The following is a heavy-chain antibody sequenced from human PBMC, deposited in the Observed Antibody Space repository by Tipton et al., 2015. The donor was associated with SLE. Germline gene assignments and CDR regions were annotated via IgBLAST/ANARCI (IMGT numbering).Heavy chain of an antibody. Sequence: SLRLSCAASGFTFSTYAMSWVRQAPGKGLEWVSGISGSGGSTDYADSVKGRFTISRDNSKNTLYLQMNSLRAEDTAVYYCARDLGYCSSTNCYTEAFDIWGQGTMVTVSS. J-gene: IGHJ3*02. CDR2: ISGSGGST. V-gene: IGHV3-23*01. D-gene: IGHD2-2*02. CDR3: ARDLGYCSSTNCYTEAFDI. CDR1: GFTFSTYA.